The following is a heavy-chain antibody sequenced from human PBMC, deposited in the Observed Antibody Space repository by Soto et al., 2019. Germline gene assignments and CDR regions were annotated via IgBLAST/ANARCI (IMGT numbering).Heavy chain of an antibody. J-gene: IGHJ4*02. V-gene: IGHV1-24*01. CDR1: GYTLTELS. Sequence: ASVKVSCKVSGYTLTELSMHWVRQAPGKGLEWMGGFDPEDGETIYAQKFQGRVTMTEDTSTDTAYMELSSLRYEDTAVYYCATAPLIYDSSGYCLDYWGQGTLVTVSS. D-gene: IGHD3-22*01. CDR3: ATAPLIYDSSGYCLDY. CDR2: FDPEDGET.